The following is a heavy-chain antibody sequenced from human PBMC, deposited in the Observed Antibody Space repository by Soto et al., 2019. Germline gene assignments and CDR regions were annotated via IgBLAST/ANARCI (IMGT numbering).Heavy chain of an antibody. CDR3: ARVGGITIIVHAFDI. D-gene: IGHD3-22*01. CDR1: GDSIRSYY. CDR2: IYYSGYT. Sequence: PSETLSLTCTVSGDSIRSYYWSWIRQPPGKGLEWIGYIYYSGYTNYNPSLKSRVTISVDTSKNQFSLKLSSVTAADTAVYYCARVGGITIIVHAFDIWGKGQWSPSPQ. J-gene: IGHJ3*02. V-gene: IGHV4-59*12.